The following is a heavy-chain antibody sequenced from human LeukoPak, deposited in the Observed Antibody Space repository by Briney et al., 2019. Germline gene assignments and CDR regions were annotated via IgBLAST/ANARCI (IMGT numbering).Heavy chain of an antibody. D-gene: IGHD1-26*01. CDR1: GFTFSSYN. Sequence: GGSLRLSCAASGFTFSSYNMNWVRQAPGKGPEWISYISSTSNTMYYTDSVKGRFTISRDNAKNSLYLQMNSLRAEDTAVYYCATESGTYSGTCFDYWGQGTLVTVSS. CDR3: ATESGTYSGTCFDY. CDR2: ISSTSNTM. V-gene: IGHV3-48*01. J-gene: IGHJ4*02.